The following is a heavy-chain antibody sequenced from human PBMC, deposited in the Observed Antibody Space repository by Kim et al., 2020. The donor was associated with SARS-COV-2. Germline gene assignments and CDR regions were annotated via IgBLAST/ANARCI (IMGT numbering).Heavy chain of an antibody. Sequence: DSVKGRFTISRDNSKNTLYLQMNSLRAEDTAVYYCATAGPSWNYEYAFDIWGQGTMVTVSS. J-gene: IGHJ3*02. D-gene: IGHD1-7*01. V-gene: IGHV3-23*01. CDR3: ATAGPSWNYEYAFDI.